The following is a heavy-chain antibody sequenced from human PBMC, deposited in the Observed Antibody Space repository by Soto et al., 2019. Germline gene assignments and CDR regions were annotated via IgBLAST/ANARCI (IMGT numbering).Heavy chain of an antibody. CDR1: GGSISSYY. Sequence: QVQLQESGPGLVKPSETLSLTCTVSGGSISSYYWNWIRQPPGKGLECIGYIYYSGSTNYNSSLKSRVTISVDTSKNQFSLKLSSVTAADTAVYYCAREGLTGTIGLYYYYGLDVWGQGTTVTVSS. CDR2: IYYSGST. D-gene: IGHD1-7*01. V-gene: IGHV4-59*01. J-gene: IGHJ6*02. CDR3: AREGLTGTIGLYYYYGLDV.